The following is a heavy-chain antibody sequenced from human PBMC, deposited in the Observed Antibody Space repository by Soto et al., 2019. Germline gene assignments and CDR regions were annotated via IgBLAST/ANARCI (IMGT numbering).Heavy chain of an antibody. CDR2: FNGGNGNI. Sequence: QVQLVQSGTEERKPGASVKVSCKALGYTFSTYAMHWVRRAPGQSLEWMGWFNGGNGNIKYSQKFEGRVTITTDTAASTAYMELNMLRSEDTPVYYCARGNVRGGCLDYWGQGTLVSVSS. CDR1: GYTFSTYA. J-gene: IGHJ4*02. V-gene: IGHV1-3*05. D-gene: IGHD3-10*01. CDR3: ARGNVRGGCLDY.